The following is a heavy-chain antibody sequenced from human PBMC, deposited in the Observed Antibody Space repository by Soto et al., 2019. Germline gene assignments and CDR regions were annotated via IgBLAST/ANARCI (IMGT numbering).Heavy chain of an antibody. CDR2: ISGSGGST. J-gene: IGHJ4*02. CDR3: AKPAYDILTGYRRLTPGFHFDS. D-gene: IGHD3-9*01. CDR1: GFTFSTYD. V-gene: IGHV3-23*01. Sequence: EVQLLESGGGLVQPGGSPRLSCAASGFTFSTYDLNWVRQAPGKGLEWDSSISGSGGSTSYADSVKGRFTISRDNSKNTLYLRMNSLRAEDTAVYYCAKPAYDILTGYRRLTPGFHFDSWGQGTRVTVSS.